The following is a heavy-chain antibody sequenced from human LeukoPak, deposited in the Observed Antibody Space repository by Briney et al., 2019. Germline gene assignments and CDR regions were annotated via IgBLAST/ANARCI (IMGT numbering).Heavy chain of an antibody. CDR3: AREQSGTRGWYTVDY. Sequence: PGGSLRLSCAASGFTFSTYAITWVRQGPGKGLEWVSAIRPDGDRTYYANSVRGRFTISRDNSKDTVYLQINGMRVEDTAVYYCAREQSGTRGWYTVDYWGQGTLVTVSS. CDR1: GFTFSTYA. V-gene: IGHV3-23*01. D-gene: IGHD6-19*01. CDR2: IRPDGDRT. J-gene: IGHJ4*02.